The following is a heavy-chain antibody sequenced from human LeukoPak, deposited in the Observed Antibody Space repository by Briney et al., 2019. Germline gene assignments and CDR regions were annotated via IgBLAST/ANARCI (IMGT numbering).Heavy chain of an antibody. Sequence: GGSLRLSCAASGYTFRRNGMHWVRQAPGKGLEWVAVIWYDGSKKYYGDSVRGRFTISRDNSKNALYLQMNSLRAEDTAVYYCSGSFDYWGQGTLVTVSS. CDR3: SGSFDY. CDR2: IWYDGSKK. V-gene: IGHV3-33*03. CDR1: GYTFRRNG. J-gene: IGHJ4*02.